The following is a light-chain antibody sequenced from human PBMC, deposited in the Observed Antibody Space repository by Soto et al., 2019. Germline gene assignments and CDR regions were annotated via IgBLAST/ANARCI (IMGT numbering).Light chain of an antibody. J-gene: IGLJ1*01. V-gene: IGLV2-14*01. Sequence: QSALTQPASLSGSPGQSITISCTGTSSDIGAYDYVSWFQQHPGKAPKLMISEVNNRPSGVSNRFSGSKSGNTAYLTISGLQVEDEANYYCNSYTTLSNRVFGTGTKVT. CDR1: SSDIGAYDY. CDR2: EVN. CDR3: NSYTTLSNRV.